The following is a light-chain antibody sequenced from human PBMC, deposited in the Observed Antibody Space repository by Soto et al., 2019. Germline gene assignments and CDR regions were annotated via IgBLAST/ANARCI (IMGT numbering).Light chain of an antibody. CDR2: GAS. Sequence: IVFTQSSGTVSLSPGERATLSCRASQSVSSSYLAWYQQKPGQAPRLLIYGASSRATGIPDRFSGSGSGTDFTLTISRLEPEDFAVYYCQQYGRSPLTFGQGTRLQIK. V-gene: IGKV3-20*01. J-gene: IGKJ5*01. CDR3: QQYGRSPLT. CDR1: QSVSSSY.